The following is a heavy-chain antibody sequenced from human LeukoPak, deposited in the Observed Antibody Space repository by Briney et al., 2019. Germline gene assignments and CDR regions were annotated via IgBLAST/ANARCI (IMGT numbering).Heavy chain of an antibody. D-gene: IGHD2/OR15-2a*01. J-gene: IGHJ6*03. Sequence: PGGSLRLSCAASGFTFSSYAMSWVRQAPGKGLEWVSSISTSSSYIYYADSVKGRFTISRDNAKNSLYLQMNSLRAEDTAVYYCAKSSFALLYYYYYMDVWGKGTTVTVSS. V-gene: IGHV3-21*01. CDR2: ISTSSSYI. CDR3: AKSSFALLYYYYYMDV. CDR1: GFTFSSYA.